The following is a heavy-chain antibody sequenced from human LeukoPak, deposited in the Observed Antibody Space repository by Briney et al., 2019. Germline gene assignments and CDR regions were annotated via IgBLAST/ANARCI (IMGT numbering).Heavy chain of an antibody. CDR3: TRERVLTGGWKKVWFDP. V-gene: IGHV3-49*03. D-gene: IGHD7-27*01. J-gene: IGHJ5*02. CDR1: GFTFGDYA. Sequence: GGSLRLSCTASGFTFGDYAMSWFRQAPGKGLEWVGFIRSKAYGGTTEYAASVKGRFTISRDDSKSIAYLQMNSLKTEDTAVYYCTRERVLTGGWKKVWFDPWGQGTLVTVSS. CDR2: IRSKAYGGTT.